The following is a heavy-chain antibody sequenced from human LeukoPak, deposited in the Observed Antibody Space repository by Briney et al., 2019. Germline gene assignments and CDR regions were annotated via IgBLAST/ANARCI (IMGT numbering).Heavy chain of an antibody. CDR1: RGSISSGSYY. V-gene: IGHV4-61*02. CDR3: ARDTSDSSGYYYVTDWFDP. CDR2: IYTSGST. J-gene: IGHJ5*02. D-gene: IGHD3-22*01. Sequence: SQTLSLTCPVSRGSISSGSYYWSWIRQPAGKGLEWLGRIYTSGSTNYNPSLKSRVTISVDTSKNQFSLKLNSVTAADTAVYYCARDTSDSSGYYYVTDWFDPWGQGTLVTVSS.